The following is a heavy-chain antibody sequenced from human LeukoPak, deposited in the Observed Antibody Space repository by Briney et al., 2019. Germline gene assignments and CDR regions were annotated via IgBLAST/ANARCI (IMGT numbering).Heavy chain of an antibody. CDR1: GGSISSYY. CDR2: IYYSGST. Sequence: PSETLSLTCTVSGGSISSYYWRWIRQPPGKGLEWIGYIYYSGSTNYNPSLKSRVTISVDTSKNQFSLKLSSVTAADTAVYYCARCGGDCYYSPAFDIWGQGTMVTVSS. J-gene: IGHJ3*02. V-gene: IGHV4-59*01. D-gene: IGHD2-21*02. CDR3: ARCGGDCYYSPAFDI.